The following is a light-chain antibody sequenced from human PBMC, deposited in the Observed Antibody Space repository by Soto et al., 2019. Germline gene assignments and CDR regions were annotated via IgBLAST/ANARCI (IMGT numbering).Light chain of an antibody. V-gene: IGLV2-11*01. J-gene: IGLJ1*01. Sequence: QLVLTQPRSVSGSPGHSVTISCTGTSSDVGGYNYVSWYQQHPGKAPKLMIYDVSKRPSGVPDRFSGSKSGNTASLTISRLQAEDEADYYCCSYAGSYTLYVFGTGTKVTVL. CDR2: DVS. CDR3: CSYAGSYTLYV. CDR1: SSDVGGYNY.